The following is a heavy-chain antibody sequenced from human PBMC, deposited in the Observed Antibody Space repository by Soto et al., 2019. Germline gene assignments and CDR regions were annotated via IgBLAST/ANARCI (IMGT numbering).Heavy chain of an antibody. CDR1: GGTFSSYA. CDR3: ARGSAGEGYCSGGSCPNYYGMDV. CDR2: IIPIFGTA. J-gene: IGHJ6*02. D-gene: IGHD2-15*01. V-gene: IGHV1-69*12. Sequence: QVQLVQSGAEVKKPGSSVKVSCKASGGTFSSYAISWVRQAPGQGLEWMGGIIPIFGTANYAQKFQGRVTITADESTSPAYMELSSLRSEDTAVYYCARGSAGEGYCSGGSCPNYYGMDVWGQGTTVTVSS.